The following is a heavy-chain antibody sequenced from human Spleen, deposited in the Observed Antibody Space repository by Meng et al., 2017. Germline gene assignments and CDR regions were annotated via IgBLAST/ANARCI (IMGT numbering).Heavy chain of an antibody. Sequence: QVQPVQSGPEVKKSGASVKVSCKASDYTFTGYGVSWVRQAPGQGLEWMAWLGAHDGDTSHAPKFQGRVTVSADRPTATAYMELRSLRSDDTAVYYCVRGQPESDGYWGQGTLVTVSS. CDR1: DYTFTGYG. V-gene: IGHV1-18*01. CDR2: LGAHDGDT. J-gene: IGHJ4*02. CDR3: VRGQPESDGY. D-gene: IGHD1-1*01.